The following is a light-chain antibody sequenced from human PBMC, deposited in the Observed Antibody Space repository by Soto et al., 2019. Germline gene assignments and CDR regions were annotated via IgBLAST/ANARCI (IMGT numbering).Light chain of an antibody. CDR1: QSVSRNS. CDR2: GAS. J-gene: IGKJ4*01. V-gene: IGKV3-20*01. Sequence: EIVLTQSPGTLSLSVGETATLSCRASQSVSRNSLTWYQQRPGQAPTLLISGASSRATGIPDRFSGGGSGTDFTLTISRLEPEDFAVYYCQQFSSYPLTFGGGTKVDIK. CDR3: QQFSSYPLT.